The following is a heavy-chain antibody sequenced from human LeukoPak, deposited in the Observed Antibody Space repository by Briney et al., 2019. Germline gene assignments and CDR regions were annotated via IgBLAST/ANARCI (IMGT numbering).Heavy chain of an antibody. CDR2: ISGSGGST. D-gene: IGHD6-13*01. CDR1: GFTFSTCA. Sequence: GGSLRLSCAVSGFTFSTCAMNWVRQAPGKGLEWISAISGSGGSTNYAESVKGRFTISRDNSKNILYLQMNSLGADDTAVYYCAKGGFLIAADSWGQGTLVTVSS. CDR3: AKGGFLIAADS. J-gene: IGHJ4*02. V-gene: IGHV3-23*01.